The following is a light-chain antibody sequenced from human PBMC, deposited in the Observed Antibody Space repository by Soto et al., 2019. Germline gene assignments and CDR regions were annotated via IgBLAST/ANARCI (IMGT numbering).Light chain of an antibody. V-gene: IGKV2-30*01. CDR1: QSLVYIYGNTY. CDR2: KVS. Sequence: EVVMTQYPLSLPVTLGQPSSISCRSSQSLVYIYGNTYLNWFQQRPGQSRRRLIYKVSNRDSGVPDRFSGSGSGTDFTLKISRVEAEDVGVYYCMRGTHWTFGQGTNVDI. J-gene: IGKJ1*01. CDR3: MRGTHWT.